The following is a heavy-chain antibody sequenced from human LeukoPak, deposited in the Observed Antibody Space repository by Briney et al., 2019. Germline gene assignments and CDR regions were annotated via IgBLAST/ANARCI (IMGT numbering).Heavy chain of an antibody. CDR3: AKGRGWLQFFDY. D-gene: IGHD5-24*01. CDR1: GFSFNDYG. J-gene: IGHJ4*02. Sequence: PGGSLRLSCAASGFSFNDYGMSWVRQAPGQGPEWVSGITWNGGSTDYAASVKGRFTISRDNSKNTLYLQMNSLRAEDTAVYYCAKGRGWLQFFDYWGQGTLVTVSS. V-gene: IGHV3-20*04. CDR2: ITWNGGST.